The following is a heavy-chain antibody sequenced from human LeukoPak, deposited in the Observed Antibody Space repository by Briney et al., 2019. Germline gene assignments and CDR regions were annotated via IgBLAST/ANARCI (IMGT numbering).Heavy chain of an antibody. CDR2: ISGSGGST. CDR1: GFTFSNQA. Sequence: GGSLRLSCAATGFTFSNQAMSWVRQAPGKGLEWVSVISGSGGSTDYADSVKGRFTISRDNAKNTLYLQMNSLRAEDTAVYYCARDHYGTLDYWGQGTLVTVSS. J-gene: IGHJ4*02. D-gene: IGHD1-7*01. V-gene: IGHV3-23*01. CDR3: ARDHYGTLDY.